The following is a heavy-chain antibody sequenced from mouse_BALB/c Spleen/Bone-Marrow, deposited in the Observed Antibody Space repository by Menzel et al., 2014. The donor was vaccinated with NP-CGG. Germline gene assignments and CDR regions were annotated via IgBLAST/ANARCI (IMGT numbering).Heavy chain of an antibody. CDR1: GYTFTSCV. J-gene: IGHJ1*01. D-gene: IGHD2-14*01. CDR3: ARSVRRDWYFDV. V-gene: IGHV1-14*01. Sequence: VQLQQSGPELVKPGASVKMSCRASGYTFTSCVIHWVKQKPGQGLEWIGYINPYNDGSKYNEKFKGKATLTSDKSSSTAYVELSSLTSEDSAVYFCARSVRRDWYFDVWGAGTTVTVSS. CDR2: INPYNDGS.